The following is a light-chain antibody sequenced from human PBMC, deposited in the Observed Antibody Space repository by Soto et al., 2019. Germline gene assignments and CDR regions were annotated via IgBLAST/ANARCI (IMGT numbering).Light chain of an antibody. Sequence: EIVMTQSPATLSVSPGERATLSCRASQSVSSNFAWYQQKPGQAPRLLIYGASTRATGIPARFSGSGSGTEFTLTNSSLQSEDFAVYYCQQYKNWPLTFGGGTKVEIK. J-gene: IGKJ4*01. CDR3: QQYKNWPLT. CDR1: QSVSSN. V-gene: IGKV3-15*01. CDR2: GAS.